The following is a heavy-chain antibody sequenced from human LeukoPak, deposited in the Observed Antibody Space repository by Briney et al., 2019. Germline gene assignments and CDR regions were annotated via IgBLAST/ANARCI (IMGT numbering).Heavy chain of an antibody. CDR1: GYTLTELS. D-gene: IGHD4-23*01. Sequence: ASVKVSCKVSGYTLTELSMHWVRQAPGNGLEWMGGFDPEDGETIYAQKFQGRVTMTEDTSTDTAYMELSSLRSEDTAVYYCATEFARVVVTPYYYYGMDVWGQGTTVTVSS. CDR2: FDPEDGET. V-gene: IGHV1-24*01. CDR3: ATEFARVVVTPYYYYGMDV. J-gene: IGHJ6*02.